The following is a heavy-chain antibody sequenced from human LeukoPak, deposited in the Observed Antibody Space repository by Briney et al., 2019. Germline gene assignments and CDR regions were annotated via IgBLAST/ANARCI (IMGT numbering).Heavy chain of an antibody. CDR3: VRDVGWFQFDY. V-gene: IGHV3-7*03. CDR1: GFTFSNFW. Sequence: GGSLRLSCAASGFTFSNFWMTWVRQAPGKGLEWVANIKEDGSEKYYEDSVKGRFTISRDNVKNSLYLRMNSLRAEDTAAYYCVRDVGWFQFDYWGQGTPVTVSS. CDR2: IKEDGSEK. J-gene: IGHJ4*02. D-gene: IGHD2-15*01.